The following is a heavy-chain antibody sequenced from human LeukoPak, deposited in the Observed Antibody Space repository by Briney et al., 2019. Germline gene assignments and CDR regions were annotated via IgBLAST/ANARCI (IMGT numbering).Heavy chain of an antibody. CDR3: AKVSSGWATFDY. V-gene: IGHV3-30*02. Sequence: GGSLRLSCAASGFTFSRFGMHWVRQSAGKGLEWLAFIRYDATSKVYADSVKGRFTVSRDNSKNTLYLQMNSLRAADTAVYYCAKVSSGWATFDYWGQGTLVTVSS. CDR2: IRYDATSK. CDR1: GFTFSRFG. D-gene: IGHD6-19*01. J-gene: IGHJ4*02.